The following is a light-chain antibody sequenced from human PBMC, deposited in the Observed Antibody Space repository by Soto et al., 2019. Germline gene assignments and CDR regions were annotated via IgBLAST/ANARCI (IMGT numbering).Light chain of an antibody. CDR2: GTT. V-gene: IGLV1-40*01. J-gene: IGLJ1*01. CDR3: QSYDGTLSGSYV. Sequence: QSVLTQPPSVSGAPGQRVTISCTGSSSNIGAGYDVHWYQHLPGTAPKLVIYGTTNRPSGVPDRFSGSKSGTSASLAITGLQAEDEADYYCQSYDGTLSGSYVFGIGTKVTVL. CDR1: SSNIGAGYD.